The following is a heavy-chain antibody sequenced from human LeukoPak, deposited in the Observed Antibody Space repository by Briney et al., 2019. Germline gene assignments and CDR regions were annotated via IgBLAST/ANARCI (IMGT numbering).Heavy chain of an antibody. V-gene: IGHV3-53*01. D-gene: IGHD3-3*01. J-gene: IGHJ4*02. CDR1: GFTVGSNY. CDR2: SYGGGSP. Sequence: GGSLRLSCAASGFTVGSNYMSWVRQAPGKGLEWVSVSYGGGSPYYADSVKGRFTISRDNSNNTLYLQMNSLRAEDTAVYYCARSEFLGTWGQGTLVTVSS. CDR3: ARSEFLGT.